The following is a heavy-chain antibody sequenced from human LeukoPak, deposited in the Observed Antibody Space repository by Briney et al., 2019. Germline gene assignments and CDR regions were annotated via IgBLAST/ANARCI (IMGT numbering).Heavy chain of an antibody. CDR1: GGSISSGSYY. Sequence: TSSETLSLTCTVSGGSISSGSYYWSWIRQPAGKGLEWIGRIYTSGSTNYNPSLKSRVTISVDTSKNQFSLKLSSVTAADTAVYYCARDIVLGPNWFDPWGQGTLVTVSS. D-gene: IGHD2-8*02. CDR2: IYTSGST. J-gene: IGHJ5*02. CDR3: ARDIVLGPNWFDP. V-gene: IGHV4-61*02.